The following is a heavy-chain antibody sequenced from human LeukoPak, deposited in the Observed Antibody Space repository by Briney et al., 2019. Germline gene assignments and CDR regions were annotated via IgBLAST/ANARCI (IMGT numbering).Heavy chain of an antibody. CDR1: GGSFSGYY. Sequence: PSETLSLTCAVYGGSFSGYYWSWIRQPPGKGLEWIGEINHSGSTNYNPSLKSRVTISVDTSKNQFSLKLSSVTAADTAVYYCARIYGDRYYYYYGIDIWGPGTTVTVSS. D-gene: IGHD4-17*01. V-gene: IGHV4-34*01. CDR2: INHSGST. CDR3: ARIYGDRYYYYYGIDI. J-gene: IGHJ6*02.